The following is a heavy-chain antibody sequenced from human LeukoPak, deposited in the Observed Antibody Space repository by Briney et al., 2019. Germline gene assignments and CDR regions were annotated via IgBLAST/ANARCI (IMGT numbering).Heavy chain of an antibody. J-gene: IGHJ6*03. CDR2: MNPNSGNT. CDR1: GYTFTSYD. D-gene: IGHD4-11*01. V-gene: IGHV1-8*01. Sequence: ASVKVSCKASGYTFTSYDINWVRQATGQGLEWMGWMNPNSGNTGYAQKFQGRVTMTRNTSISTAYMELSSLRSEDTAVYYCARDDYSNGGNYYYYYYMDVWGKGTTVTVSS. CDR3: ARDDYSNGGNYYYYYYMDV.